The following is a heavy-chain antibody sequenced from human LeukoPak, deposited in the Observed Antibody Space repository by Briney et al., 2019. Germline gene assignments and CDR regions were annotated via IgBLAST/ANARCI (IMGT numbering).Heavy chain of an antibody. CDR3: ARRGYSSSWPTFDY. V-gene: IGHV4-39*01. CDR1: GGSISSSSYY. CDR2: IYYSGST. J-gene: IGHJ4*02. Sequence: SETLSLTCTVSGGSISSSSYYWGWIRQPPGKGLEWIGSIYYSGSTYYNPSLKSRVTISVDTSTNQFSLKLSSVTAADTAVYYCARRGYSSSWPTFDYWGQGTLVTVSS. D-gene: IGHD6-13*01.